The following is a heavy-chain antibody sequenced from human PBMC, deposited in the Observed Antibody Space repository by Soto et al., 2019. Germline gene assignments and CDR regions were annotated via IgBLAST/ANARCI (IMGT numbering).Heavy chain of an antibody. Sequence: SETLSLTCTVSGASISEGGYYWSWIRQFPGQGLEWIGYVYYTGLTFYSPSLKTRVITSADTSKNQFYLRLSSVTAADTAVYYCARRANYYDTNGYYFDSWGQGTLVTVSS. CDR3: ARRANYYDTNGYYFDS. CDR1: GASISEGGYY. D-gene: IGHD3-22*01. V-gene: IGHV4-31*03. CDR2: VYYTGLT. J-gene: IGHJ4*02.